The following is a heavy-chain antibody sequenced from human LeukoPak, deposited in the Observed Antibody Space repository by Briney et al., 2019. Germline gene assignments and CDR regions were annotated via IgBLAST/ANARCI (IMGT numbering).Heavy chain of an antibody. Sequence: ASVKVSCKASGYTFTCYYMHWVRQAPGQGLEWMGWINPNSGGTNYAQKFQGRVTMTRDTSISTAYMELSRLRSDDTAVYYCAKSTRQEQLGYYYYYYMDVWGKGTTVTVSS. D-gene: IGHD6-6*01. J-gene: IGHJ6*03. V-gene: IGHV1-2*02. CDR3: AKSTRQEQLGYYYYYYMDV. CDR2: INPNSGGT. CDR1: GYTFTCYY.